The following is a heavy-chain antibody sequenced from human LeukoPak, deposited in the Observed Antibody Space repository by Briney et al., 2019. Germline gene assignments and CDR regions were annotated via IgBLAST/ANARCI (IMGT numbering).Heavy chain of an antibody. CDR3: AREGSSWYYFDN. J-gene: IGHJ4*02. CDR2: INPNSGGT. D-gene: IGHD6-13*01. V-gene: IGHV1-2*06. CDR1: GYTFTGYY. Sequence: ASVKVSCKASGYTFTGYYMHWVRQAPGQGLEWLGRINPNSGGTNFAQKFQGRVTMTGDTSISTAYMELSRLRSDDTAVYYCAREGSSWYYFDNWGQGTLVTVSS.